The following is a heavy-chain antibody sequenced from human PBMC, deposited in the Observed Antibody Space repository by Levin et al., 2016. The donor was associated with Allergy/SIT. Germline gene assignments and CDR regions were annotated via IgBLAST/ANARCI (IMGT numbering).Heavy chain of an antibody. CDR2: ISAYNGNT. Sequence: ASVKVSCKASGYTFTSYGISWVRQAPGQGLEWMGWISAYNGNTNYAQKLQGRVTMTTDTSTSTAYMELRSLRSDDTAVYYCARDPGLRFLEYYYGMDVWGQGTTVTVSS. J-gene: IGHJ6*02. D-gene: IGHD3-3*01. CDR1: GYTFTSYG. CDR3: ARDPGLRFLEYYYGMDV. V-gene: IGHV1-18*04.